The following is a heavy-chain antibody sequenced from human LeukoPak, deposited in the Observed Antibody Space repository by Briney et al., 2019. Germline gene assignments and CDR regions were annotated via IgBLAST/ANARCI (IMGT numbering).Heavy chain of an antibody. CDR3: ARAGIAAYYYGMDV. CDR2: IWYDGSNK. V-gene: IGHV3-33*01. Sequence: GGSLRLSCAASGFTFSSYGMHWVRQAPGKGLEWVAVIWYDGSNKYYADSVKGRFTISRDSSKNTLYLQMNSLRAEDTAVYYCARAGIAAYYYGMDVWGQGTTVTVSS. D-gene: IGHD6-25*01. CDR1: GFTFSSYG. J-gene: IGHJ6*02.